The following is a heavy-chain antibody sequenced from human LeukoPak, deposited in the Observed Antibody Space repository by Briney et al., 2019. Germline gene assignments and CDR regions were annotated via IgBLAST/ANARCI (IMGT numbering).Heavy chain of an antibody. V-gene: IGHV4-30-4*01. D-gene: IGHD4/OR15-4a*01. Sequence: SETLSLTCTVPGGSISNGDYYWSWIRQPPGKGLEWIGYIYYSGSTYYHPSLKSRVTISVDTSKNQFSLKLSSVTAADTAVYYCARYSANYVWFDPWGQGTLVTVSS. CDR1: GGSISNGDYY. J-gene: IGHJ5*02. CDR3: ARYSANYVWFDP. CDR2: IYYSGST.